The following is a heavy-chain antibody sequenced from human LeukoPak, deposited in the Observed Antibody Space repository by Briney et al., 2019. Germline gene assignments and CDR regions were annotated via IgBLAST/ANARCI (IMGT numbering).Heavy chain of an antibody. V-gene: IGHV1-2*02. D-gene: IGHD3-22*01. Sequence: ASVKVSCKASGYTFTGYYMHWVRQAPGQGLEWMGWINPNSGGTNHAQKFQGRVTMTRDTSISTAYMELSRLRSDDTAVYYCARPYYYDSSGSFDYWGQGTLVTVSS. CDR2: INPNSGGT. CDR1: GYTFTGYY. CDR3: ARPYYYDSSGSFDY. J-gene: IGHJ4*02.